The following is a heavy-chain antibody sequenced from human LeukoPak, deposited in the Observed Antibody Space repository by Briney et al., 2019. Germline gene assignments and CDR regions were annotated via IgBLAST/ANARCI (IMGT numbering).Heavy chain of an antibody. V-gene: IGHV4-34*01. CDR2: INHSGII. CDR1: GGSFSGYF. Sequence: PSETLSLTCAVYGGSFSGYFWSWIRQPPGKGLEWLGEINHSGIINYNPSLKSRVTMSLDESKNQLPLNLTSVTAADTAIYYCSRESGSFCPFGYWGQGTLVTVPP. J-gene: IGHJ4*02. D-gene: IGHD1-26*01. CDR3: SRESGSFCPFGY.